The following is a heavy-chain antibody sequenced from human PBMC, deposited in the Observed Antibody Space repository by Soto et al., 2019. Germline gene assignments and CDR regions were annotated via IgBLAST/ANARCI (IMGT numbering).Heavy chain of an antibody. CDR1: GFTFSSYS. J-gene: IGHJ4*02. V-gene: IGHV3-21*01. Sequence: GRSLRLSCAASGFTFSSYSMNWVRQAPGKGLEWVSSISSSSSYIYYADSVKGRFTISRDNAKNSLYLQMNSLRAEDTAVYYCAREGIAAARYFDYWGQGTLVTVS. CDR3: AREGIAAARYFDY. D-gene: IGHD6-13*01. CDR2: ISSSSSYI.